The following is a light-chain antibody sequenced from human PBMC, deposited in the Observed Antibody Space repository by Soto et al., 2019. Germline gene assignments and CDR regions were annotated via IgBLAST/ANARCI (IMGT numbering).Light chain of an antibody. J-gene: IGKJ1*01. CDR3: QQRSNWPT. Sequence: EIVLTQSPATLSFSPGERDTLSCRASQSVSSYLAWYQQKPGQAPRLLIYDASNRATGIPARFSGSGSGTDFTLTISSLEPEDFAVYYCQQRSNWPTFGQGTKV. V-gene: IGKV3-11*01. CDR1: QSVSSY. CDR2: DAS.